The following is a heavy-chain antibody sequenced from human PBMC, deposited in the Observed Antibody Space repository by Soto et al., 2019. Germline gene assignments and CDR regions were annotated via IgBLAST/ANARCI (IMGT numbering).Heavy chain of an antibody. J-gene: IGHJ4*02. V-gene: IGHV3-64D*06. D-gene: IGHD3-22*01. CDR3: VKGEYYYDSSGYYPFDY. CDR2: ISTNGCST. CDR1: GFTFSSYA. Sequence: GGSLRLSCSASGFTFSSYAMHWVRQAPGKGLEYVSSISTNGCSTHYADSVKGRFTISRDNSKNTQYLQMSSLRADDTAVYYCVKGEYYYDSSGYYPFDYWGQGTLVTVSS.